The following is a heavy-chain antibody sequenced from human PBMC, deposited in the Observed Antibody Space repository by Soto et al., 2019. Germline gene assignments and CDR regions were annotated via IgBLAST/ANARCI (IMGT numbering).Heavy chain of an antibody. CDR1: GGTFSSYA. CDR2: IIPIFGTA. CDR3: AAAPYCTNGVCYPVGYYGMDV. Sequence: ASVKVSCKASGGTFSSYAISWVRQAPGQGLEWMGGIIPIFGTANYAQKFQGRVTITADESTSTAYMELSSLRSEDTAVYYCAAAPYCTNGVCYPVGYYGMDVWGQGTTVTVSS. J-gene: IGHJ6*02. V-gene: IGHV1-69*13. D-gene: IGHD2-8*01.